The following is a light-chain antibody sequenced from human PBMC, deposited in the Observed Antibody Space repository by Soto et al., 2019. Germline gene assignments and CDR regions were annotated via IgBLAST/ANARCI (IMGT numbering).Light chain of an antibody. CDR1: QSVLYSSNNKNY. CDR3: QQDYSTPLT. CDR2: WAS. Sequence: DTVMTHSPDSLAVSLGERATINFKSNQSVLYSSNNKNYLAWYQQKPGQPPKLLIYWASTRESGVPDRFSGSGSGTDFTLTISSLQAEDVAVYYCQQDYSTPLTFGGGTKVDIK. J-gene: IGKJ4*01. V-gene: IGKV4-1*01.